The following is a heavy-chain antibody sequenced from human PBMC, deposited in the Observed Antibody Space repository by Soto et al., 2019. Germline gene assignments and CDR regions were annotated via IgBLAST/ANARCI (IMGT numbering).Heavy chain of an antibody. D-gene: IGHD3-10*01. CDR1: GFSLSTSGVG. CDR2: IYWNDDK. J-gene: IGHJ5*02. V-gene: IGHV2-5*01. CDR3: AHSSLWFGDLIPAWFDP. Sequence: SGPTLVKPTQTLTLTCTFSGFSLSTSGVGVGWIRQPPGKALEWLALIYWNDDKRYSPSLKSRLTITKDTSKNQVVLTMTNMDPVDTATYYCAHSSLWFGDLIPAWFDPWGQGTLVTVSS.